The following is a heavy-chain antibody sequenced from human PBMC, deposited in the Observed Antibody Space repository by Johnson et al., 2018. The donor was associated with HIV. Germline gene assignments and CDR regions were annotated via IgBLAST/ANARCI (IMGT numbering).Heavy chain of an antibody. CDR1: GFTFSSYG. J-gene: IGHJ3*02. V-gene: IGHV3-33*06. D-gene: IGHD5-18*01. CDR2: IWYDGSNK. Sequence: QVQLVESGGGVVQPGRSLRLSCAASGFTFSSYGMHWVRQAPGKGLEWVAVIWYDGSNKYYADSVKGRFTISIDNSKNTLYLQMNSLRAEDTAVYYCAKETNGDTGAFDIWGQGTMVTVSS. CDR3: AKETNGDTGAFDI.